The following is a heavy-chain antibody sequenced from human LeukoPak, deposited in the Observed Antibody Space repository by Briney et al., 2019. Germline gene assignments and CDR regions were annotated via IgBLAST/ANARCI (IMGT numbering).Heavy chain of an antibody. CDR3: AREARYSSSWYENGWFDP. D-gene: IGHD6-13*01. CDR1: GFTFSSYS. J-gene: IGHJ5*02. CDR2: ISSSSSYI. V-gene: IGHV3-21*01. Sequence: GGSLRLSCAASGFTFSSYSMNWVRQAPGKGLEWVSSISSSSSYIYYADSVKGRFTISRDNAKNSLYLQMNSLRAEDTAVYYCAREARYSSSWYENGWFDPWGQGTLVTVSS.